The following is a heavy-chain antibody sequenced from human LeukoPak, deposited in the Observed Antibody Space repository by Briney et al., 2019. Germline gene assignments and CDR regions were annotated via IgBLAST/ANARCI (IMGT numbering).Heavy chain of an antibody. J-gene: IGHJ4*02. CDR1: GFTFSSYS. D-gene: IGHD3-22*01. CDR2: ISSSSSTI. V-gene: IGHV3-48*01. CDR3: ARVSLTYYYYDLDY. Sequence: GGSLRLSCAASGFTFSSYSMNWVRQAPGKGLEWVSYISSSSSTIYYADSVKGRFTISRDNAKNSLYLQMNSLRAEDTAVYYCARVSLTYYYYDLDYWGQGTLVTVSS.